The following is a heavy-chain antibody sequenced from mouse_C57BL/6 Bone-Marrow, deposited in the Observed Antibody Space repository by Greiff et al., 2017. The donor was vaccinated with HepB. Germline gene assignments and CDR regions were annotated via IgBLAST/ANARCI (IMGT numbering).Heavy chain of an antibody. V-gene: IGHV1-26*01. D-gene: IGHD2-5*01. CDR2: INPNNGGT. J-gene: IGHJ3*01. CDR1: GYTFTDYY. CDR3: ARSKSNYVGFAY. Sequence: VQLQQSGPELVKPGASVKISCKASGYTFTDYYMNWVKQSHGKSLEWIGDINPNNGGTSYNQKFKGKATLTVDKSSSTAYMELRSLTSEDSAVYYCARSKSNYVGFAYWGQGTLVTVSA.